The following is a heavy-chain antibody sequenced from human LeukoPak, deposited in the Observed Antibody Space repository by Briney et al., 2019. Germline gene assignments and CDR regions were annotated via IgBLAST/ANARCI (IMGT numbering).Heavy chain of an antibody. CDR1: GYTFTSYD. CDR3: ARSELRYFDWLLSYNWFDP. J-gene: IGHJ5*02. CDR2: MNPNSGNT. Sequence: ASVKVSCKASGYTFTSYDINWVRQATGQGLEWMGWMNPNSGNTGYAQKFQGRVTMTRNTSISTAYMELSSLRSEDTAVYYCARSELRYFDWLLSYNWFDPWGQGTLVTVSS. D-gene: IGHD3-9*01. V-gene: IGHV1-8*01.